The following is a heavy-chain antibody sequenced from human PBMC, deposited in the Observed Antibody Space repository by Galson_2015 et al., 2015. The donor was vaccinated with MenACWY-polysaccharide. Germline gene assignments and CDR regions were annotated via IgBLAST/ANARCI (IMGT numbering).Heavy chain of an antibody. V-gene: IGHV2-5*02. D-gene: IGHD6-13*01. CDR3: AHRRGDSSTWYITSFDY. CDR2: IYWDDDK. Sequence: PALVKPPQTLTLNCTFSGFSLSTSGVGVGWMRQPPGKALEWLALIYWDDDKRYSPSLKSRLTITKDTSKNQVVLTMTSMDPVDTATYYCAHRRGDSSTWYITSFDYWGQGTLVTVSS. J-gene: IGHJ4*02. CDR1: GFSLSTSGVG.